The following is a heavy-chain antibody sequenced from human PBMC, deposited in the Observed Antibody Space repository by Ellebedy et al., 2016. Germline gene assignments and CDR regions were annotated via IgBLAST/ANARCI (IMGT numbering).Heavy chain of an antibody. V-gene: IGHV3-23*01. CDR2: ISSAGSP. CDR1: GFTFSGFA. Sequence: GGSLRLSCAASGFTFSGFAMSWVRQAPGKGLEWVSTISSAGSPNYADSVRGRFTISRDSSKDTLYLEMDSLRADDTAIYYCAKCRHSTGCLLDSWGQGTLVTVPS. D-gene: IGHD6-19*01. CDR3: AKCRHSTGCLLDS. J-gene: IGHJ4*02.